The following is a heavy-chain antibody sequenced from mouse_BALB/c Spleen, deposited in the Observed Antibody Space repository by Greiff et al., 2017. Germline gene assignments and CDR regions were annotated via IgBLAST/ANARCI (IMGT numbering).Heavy chain of an antibody. V-gene: IGHV1S36*01. Sequence: VQLQQPGAELVKPGASVKLSCKASGYTFTSYWMHWVKQRPGRGLEWIGRIDPKSGGTKYNEKFKSKATLTVDKPSSTAYMQLSSLTSEDSAVYYCTRSGDGYYPFAYWGQGTLVTVSA. D-gene: IGHD2-3*01. CDR1: GYTFTSYW. CDR2: IDPKSGGT. J-gene: IGHJ3*01. CDR3: TRSGDGYYPFAY.